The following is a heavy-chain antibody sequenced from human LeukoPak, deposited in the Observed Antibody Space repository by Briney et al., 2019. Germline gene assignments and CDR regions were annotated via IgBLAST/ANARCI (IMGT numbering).Heavy chain of an antibody. J-gene: IGHJ4*02. Sequence: GGSLRLSCAASGSTFRSYSMTWVRQAPGKGLEWVSSISSSSDYISYADSVKGRFTISRDNAKNSVYLQMNSLRDEDTAVYYCARGTNGLWDYWGQGTLVTVSS. CDR2: ISSSSDYI. D-gene: IGHD2-8*01. V-gene: IGHV3-21*01. CDR1: GSTFRSYS. CDR3: ARGTNGLWDY.